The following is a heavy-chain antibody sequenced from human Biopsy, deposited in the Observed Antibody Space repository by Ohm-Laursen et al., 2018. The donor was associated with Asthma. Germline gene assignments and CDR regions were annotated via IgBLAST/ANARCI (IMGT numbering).Heavy chain of an antibody. J-gene: IGHJ4*02. CDR3: VRHQYSSSWSTFDY. CDR1: GGSITSSSYY. Sequence: ETLSLTCTVSGGSITSSSYYWGWIRQPPGEGMEWIGSMYHSGSPYYHPSLKSRATISVDTSKNQLSLKMSSVTAADTAVYFCVRHQYSSSWSTFDYWGQGALVTVSS. CDR2: MYHSGSP. V-gene: IGHV4-39*01. D-gene: IGHD3-22*01.